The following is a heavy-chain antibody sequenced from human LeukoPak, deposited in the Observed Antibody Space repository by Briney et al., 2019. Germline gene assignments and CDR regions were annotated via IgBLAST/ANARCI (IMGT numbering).Heavy chain of an antibody. CDR2: IIPIFGTA. CDR3: ASPNCSSTSCYYYYYYGMDV. CDR1: GYTFTNFG. J-gene: IGHJ6*02. V-gene: IGHV1-69*13. Sequence: GASVKVSCKASGYTFTNFGISWVRQAPGQGLEWMGGIIPIFGTANYTQKFQGRVTITADESTSTAYMELSSLRSEDTAVYYCASPNCSSTSCYYYYYYGMDVWGQGTTVTVSS. D-gene: IGHD2-2*01.